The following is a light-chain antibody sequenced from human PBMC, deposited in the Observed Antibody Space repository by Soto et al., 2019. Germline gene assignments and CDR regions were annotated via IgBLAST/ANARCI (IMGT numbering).Light chain of an antibody. V-gene: IGLV1-40*01. CDR1: SSTIGAGYD. J-gene: IGLJ2*01. CDR2: GNS. Sequence: QSVLTQPPSVSGAPGQRVTISCTGSSSTIGAGYDVHWYQQLPGQPPKLLPYGNSNRPSGVPDRFSGSKSGTSASLAITGLQAEDEADYYCQSYDSSLSVYVVFGGGTKVTVL. CDR3: QSYDSSLSVYVV.